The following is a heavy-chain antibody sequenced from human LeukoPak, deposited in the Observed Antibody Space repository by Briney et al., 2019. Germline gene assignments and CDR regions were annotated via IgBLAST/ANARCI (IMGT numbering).Heavy chain of an antibody. D-gene: IGHD3-22*01. CDR3: AKGGYDTRGYYYGFDY. CDR2: ISSSGDSR. CDR1: GFTFSNYV. Sequence: PGGSLRLSCAASGFTFSNYVMNWVRQAPGRGLEGVSVISSSGDSRYYADSVKGRSTISRDNSKNTLYLQMNSLTVEDTAVYYCAKGGYDTRGYYYGFDYWGQGTVVTVSS. J-gene: IGHJ4*02. V-gene: IGHV3-23*01.